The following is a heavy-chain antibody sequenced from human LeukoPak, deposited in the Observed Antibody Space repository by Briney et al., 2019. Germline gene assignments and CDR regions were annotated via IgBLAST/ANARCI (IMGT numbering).Heavy chain of an antibody. V-gene: IGHV3-30*04. CDR3: ARDAGYYAKEYIDY. CDR1: GFTFNSYA. D-gene: IGHD1-26*01. CDR2: ISYDGGNK. Sequence: GGSLRLSCAASGFTFNSYAMHWVRQAPGKGLEWVAVISYDGGNKYYADSVKGRFTISRDNSKNTLYLQMNSLRAEDTAVYYCARDAGYYAKEYIDYWGQGTLVTVSS. J-gene: IGHJ4*02.